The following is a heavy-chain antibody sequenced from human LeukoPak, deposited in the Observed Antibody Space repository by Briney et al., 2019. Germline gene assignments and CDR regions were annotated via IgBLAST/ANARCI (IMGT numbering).Heavy chain of an antibody. CDR3: ARNYDSSGYTAFGY. CDR1: GGSISSYY. D-gene: IGHD3-22*01. CDR2: IYYSGST. V-gene: IGHV4-59*01. Sequence: SETLSLTCTVSGGSISSYYWSWIRQPPGKGLEWIGHIYYSGSTNYNPSLKSRVTISVDTSKSQFSLTLSSVTAADTAVYYCARNYDSSGYTAFGYWGRGTLVTVSS. J-gene: IGHJ4*02.